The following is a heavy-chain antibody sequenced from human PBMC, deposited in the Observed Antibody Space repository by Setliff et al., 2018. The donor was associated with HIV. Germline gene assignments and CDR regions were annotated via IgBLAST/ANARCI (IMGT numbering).Heavy chain of an antibody. J-gene: IGHJ4*02. CDR2: INHSAFT. CDR1: GESFSRYY. CDR3: ARRPGGITRARLDN. Sequence: SETLSLTCAVYGESFSRYYFTWIRQAPGRGLEWIGEINHSAFTKYNPSLASRVTMSIDTSKNQFSLLLSSVTAADTAMYFCARRPGGITRARLDNWGQVTLVTVSS. D-gene: IGHD3-16*01. V-gene: IGHV4-34*01.